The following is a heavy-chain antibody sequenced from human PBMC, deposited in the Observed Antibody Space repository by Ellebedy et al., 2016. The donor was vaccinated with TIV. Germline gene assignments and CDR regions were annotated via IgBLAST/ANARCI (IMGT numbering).Heavy chain of an antibody. D-gene: IGHD6-19*01. CDR2: ISGSGGST. V-gene: IGHV3-23*01. CDR1: GFTFSSNA. Sequence: GESLKISCAASGFTFSSNAMNWVRQAPGKGLEWVSVISGSGGSTYYADSVKGRFTISRDNSKNTLYLQLNSLRVEDTAKYYCAKTSGWYADYFDYWGQGTLVTVSS. CDR3: AKTSGWYADYFDY. J-gene: IGHJ4*02.